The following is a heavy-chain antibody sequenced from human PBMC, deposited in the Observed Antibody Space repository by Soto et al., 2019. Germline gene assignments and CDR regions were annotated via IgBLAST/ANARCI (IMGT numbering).Heavy chain of an antibody. D-gene: IGHD3-22*01. CDR2: IYYSGST. CDR1: GGSISSYY. CDR3: ARDGRYYDSSGYYYPHYYYYYGMDV. J-gene: IGHJ6*02. V-gene: IGHV4-59*01. Sequence: QVQLQESGPGLVKPSETLSLTCTVSGGSISSYYWSWIRQPPGKGLEWIGYIYYSGSTNYNPSLKSRVTISVDTSKNQFSLKLSSVTAADTAVYYCARDGRYYDSSGYYYPHYYYYYGMDVWGQGTTVTVSS.